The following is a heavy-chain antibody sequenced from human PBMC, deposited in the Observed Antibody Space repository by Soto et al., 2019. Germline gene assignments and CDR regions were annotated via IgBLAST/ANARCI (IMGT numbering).Heavy chain of an antibody. J-gene: IGHJ4*02. CDR1: GFTFSDYY. D-gene: IGHD6-13*01. Sequence: QVQLVESGGGLVKPGGSLRLSCAVSGFTFSDYYMTWIRQAPGKGLEWVSYISSSTSYTNYADSVKGRFTISRDNAKNSLFLQTNSLRAEDTAVYYCARGRGAAADYFDFWGQGTLVTVSS. V-gene: IGHV3-11*05. CDR2: ISSSTSYT. CDR3: ARGRGAAADYFDF.